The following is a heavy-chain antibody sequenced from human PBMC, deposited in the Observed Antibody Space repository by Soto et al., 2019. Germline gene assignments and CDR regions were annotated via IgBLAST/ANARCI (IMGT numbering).Heavy chain of an antibody. V-gene: IGHV3-23*01. CDR3: AKVGGYDFWSGYYMYYYYMDV. D-gene: IGHD3-3*01. J-gene: IGHJ6*03. CDR1: GFTFSSYA. CDR2: ISGSGGST. Sequence: GGSLRLSCAASGFTFSSYAMGWVRQAPGKGLEWVSAISGSGGSTYYADSVKGRFTISRDNSKNTLYLQMNSLRAEDTAVYYCAKVGGYDFWSGYYMYYYYMDVWGKGTTVTVSS.